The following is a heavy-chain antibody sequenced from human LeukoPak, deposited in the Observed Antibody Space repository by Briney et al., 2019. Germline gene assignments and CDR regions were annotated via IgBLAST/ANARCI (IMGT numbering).Heavy chain of an antibody. Sequence: ASVKVSCKASGYTFTSYYMHWVRQAPGQGLEWMGIINPSGGSTSYAQKFQGRVTMTRDMSTSTVYMELSSLRSEDTAVYYCARGGPCIGPCNIVVVPAARDNWFDPWGQGTLVTVSS. J-gene: IGHJ5*02. CDR3: ARGGPCIGPCNIVVVPAARDNWFDP. V-gene: IGHV1-46*01. D-gene: IGHD2-2*01. CDR2: INPSGGST. CDR1: GYTFTSYY.